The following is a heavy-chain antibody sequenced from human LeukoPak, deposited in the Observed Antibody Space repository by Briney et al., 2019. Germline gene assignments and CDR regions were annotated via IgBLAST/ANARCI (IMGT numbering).Heavy chain of an antibody. CDR1: GGSLSRYY. V-gene: IGHV4-59*01. J-gene: IGHJ5*01. CDR3: ARAGGNWLDP. D-gene: IGHD3-10*01. Sequence: KASETLSLTCTVSGGSLSRYYWSLIRQPPGKGLEWIGYISYSGGTNYNPSLKSRVTISVDTSKNQFSLRLSSVTAADTAVYYCARAGGNWLDPWGQGTPVTVSS. CDR2: ISYSGGT.